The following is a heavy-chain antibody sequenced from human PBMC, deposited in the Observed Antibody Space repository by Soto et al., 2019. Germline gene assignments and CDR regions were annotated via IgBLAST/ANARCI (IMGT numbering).Heavy chain of an antibody. V-gene: IGHV1-69*12. D-gene: IGHD3-10*01. J-gene: IGHJ6*02. Sequence: QVHLVQSGAEVKKPGSSVRVSCKASGDTVSSYGIIRVRQAPGQGLECMGGILPMLGTANYAQKFKGRVTINADESTTTTYMELSSLRPEDTAIYYCARGGYNPRGYYYGMDVWGQGNPVSVSS. CDR2: ILPMLGTA. CDR1: GDTVSSYG. CDR3: ARGGYNPRGYYYGMDV.